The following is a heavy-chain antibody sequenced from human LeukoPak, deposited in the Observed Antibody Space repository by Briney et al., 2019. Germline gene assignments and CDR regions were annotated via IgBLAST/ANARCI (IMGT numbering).Heavy chain of an antibody. CDR1: GYTFTSYA. CDR3: ATYVDTAIRFFDY. J-gene: IGHJ4*02. Sequence: ASVKVSCKASGYTFTSYAMHWVRQAPGQRLEWMRWINAGNGNTKYSQKFQGRVTMTRDTSISTAYMELSRLRSDDTAVYYCATYVDTAIRFFDYWGQGTLVTVSS. D-gene: IGHD5-18*01. CDR2: INAGNGNT. V-gene: IGHV1-3*01.